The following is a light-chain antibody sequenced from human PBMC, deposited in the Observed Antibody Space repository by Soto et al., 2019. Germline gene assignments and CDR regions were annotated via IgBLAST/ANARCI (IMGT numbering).Light chain of an antibody. V-gene: IGKV3-15*01. CDR3: QQYNKWRS. CDR2: GVS. CDR1: QSVNNN. J-gene: IGKJ1*01. Sequence: EIEMTQSPATLSLAPGERVTLSCRASQSVNNNLAWYQQKPGQAPRLLIHGVSTRATGIPARFSGSGTGTQLTITIRSLQSEDFAVYYFQQYNKWRSFGQGTKVDIK.